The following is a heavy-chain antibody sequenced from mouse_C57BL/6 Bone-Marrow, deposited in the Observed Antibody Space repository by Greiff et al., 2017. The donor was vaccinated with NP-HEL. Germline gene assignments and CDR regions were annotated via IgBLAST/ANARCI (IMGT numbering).Heavy chain of an antibody. CDR2: LWSGGST. J-gene: IGHJ4*01. CDR1: GFSLTSYG. V-gene: IGHV2-2*01. D-gene: IGHD1-1*01. CDR3: ARKGDYGSSPDY. Sequence: VQLQQSGPGLVQPSQSLSITCTVSGFSLTSYGVHWVRQSPGKGLEWLGVLWSGGSTDYNAAFISRLSISKDNSKSQVFFKMNSLQADDTAIYYCARKGDYGSSPDYWGQGTSVTVSS.